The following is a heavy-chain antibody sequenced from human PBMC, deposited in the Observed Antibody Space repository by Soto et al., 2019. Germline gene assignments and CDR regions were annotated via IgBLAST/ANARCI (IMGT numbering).Heavy chain of an antibody. Sequence: EVQLVESGGGLVKPGESLRLSCAASGFTFNSYSMNWVRQAPGKGLEWVSSISTSGTSIVYADSVRGRFSISRDNTNNSLYLQMNNLRAEDTAVYYCARHHFGSSSDYWGHGTLVTVSS. J-gene: IGHJ4*01. CDR1: GFTFNSYS. CDR2: ISTSGTSI. V-gene: IGHV3-21*01. D-gene: IGHD3-10*01. CDR3: ARHHFGSSSDY.